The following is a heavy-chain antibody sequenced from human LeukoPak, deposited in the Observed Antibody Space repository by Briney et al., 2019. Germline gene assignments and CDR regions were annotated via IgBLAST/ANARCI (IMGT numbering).Heavy chain of an antibody. CDR1: GYTFTSYG. V-gene: IGHV1-18*01. D-gene: IGHD6-19*01. CDR3: ARDPWLLPIDI. CDR2: ISAYNGNT. J-gene: IGHJ3*02. Sequence: ASAKVSCKASGYTFTSYGISWVRQAPGQGLEGMGWISAYNGNTNYAQKLQGRVTMTTDTSTSTAYMELRSLRSDDTAVYYCARDPWLLPIDIWGQGTMVTVSS.